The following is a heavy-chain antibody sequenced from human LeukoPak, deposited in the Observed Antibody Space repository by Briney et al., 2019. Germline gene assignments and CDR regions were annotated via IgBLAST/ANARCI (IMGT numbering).Heavy chain of an antibody. CDR2: TRNKANSYTT. Sequence: PGGSLRLSCAASGFTFSDHYMDWVRQAPGKGLEWAGRTRNKANSYTTEYAASVKGRFMISRDDSNNSLHLQLNSLHTEDTAVYYCVRVGLLILYGGADVFDVWGQGTTVTVSS. V-gene: IGHV3-72*01. CDR1: GFTFSDHY. CDR3: VRVGLLILYGGADVFDV. D-gene: IGHD3-16*01. J-gene: IGHJ3*01.